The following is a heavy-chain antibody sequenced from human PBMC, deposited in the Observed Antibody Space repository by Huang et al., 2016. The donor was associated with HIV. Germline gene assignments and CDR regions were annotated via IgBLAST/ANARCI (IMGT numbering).Heavy chain of an antibody. V-gene: IGHV5-51*01. CDR1: GYSFAKYW. Sequence: EEQLVQSGAEVKKPGESLKISCEGSGYSFAKYWIGWVRQMPGKGLGWMGIIYPDDSDTRYSPSFQGQVSISADKSISTAYLQWSSLKASDTAMYYCARLDTARNYYYYGLDVWGQGTSVIVSS. CDR2: IYPDDSDT. J-gene: IGHJ6*02. D-gene: IGHD5-18*01. CDR3: ARLDTARNYYYYGLDV.